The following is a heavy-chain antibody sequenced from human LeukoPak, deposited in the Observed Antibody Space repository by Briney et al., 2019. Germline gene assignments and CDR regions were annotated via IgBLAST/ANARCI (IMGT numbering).Heavy chain of an antibody. J-gene: IGHJ4*02. D-gene: IGHD3-10*01. CDR3: TTDPSTYYYGSGSYPTNY. V-gene: IGHV3-15*01. CDR1: GFTFSNAW. Sequence: PGGSLRLSCAASGFTFSNAWMSWVRQAPGKGLEWVGGIKSKTDGGTTDYAAPVKGRFTISRDDSKNTLYLQMNSLKTEDTAVYYCTTDPSTYYYGSGSYPTNYWGQGTLVTVSS. CDR2: IKSKTDGGTT.